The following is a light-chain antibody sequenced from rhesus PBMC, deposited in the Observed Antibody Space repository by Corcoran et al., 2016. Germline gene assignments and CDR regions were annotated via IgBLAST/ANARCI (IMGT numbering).Light chain of an antibody. V-gene: IGKV2-104*02. CDR2: EAS. Sequence: DIVMTQTPLSLPVTPGEPASISCRSSQSLLDSEDGNTYLDWYLQTHGPSPQLLIYEASNRASGVPDRFSGSGSDTDFTMKISRVEAEDVGVYYCMQGIEFPWTFGQGTKVEIK. CDR1: QSLLDSEDGNTY. CDR3: MQGIEFPWT. J-gene: IGKJ1*01.